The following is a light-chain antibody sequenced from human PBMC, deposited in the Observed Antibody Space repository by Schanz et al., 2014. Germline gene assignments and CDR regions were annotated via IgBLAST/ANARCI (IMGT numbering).Light chain of an antibody. CDR1: SSNIGSNP. CDR2: SNN. J-gene: IGLJ3*02. CDR3: QSYDSSLSGWV. Sequence: QSVLTQPPSASGTPGQRVTISCSGSSSNIGSNPVNWYQQLPGTAPKLLIYSNNQRPSGVPDRFSGSKSGTSASLAITGLQADDEAVYYCQSYDSSLSGWVFGGGTKLTVL. V-gene: IGLV1-44*01.